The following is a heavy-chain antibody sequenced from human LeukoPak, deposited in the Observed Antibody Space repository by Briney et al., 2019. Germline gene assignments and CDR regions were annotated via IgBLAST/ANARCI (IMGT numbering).Heavy chain of an antibody. D-gene: IGHD6-13*01. CDR3: ARDARFSIAAVYNWFDP. CDR1: GGTFSSYA. Sequence: SVKVSCKASGGTFSSYAISWVRQAPGQGLEWMGGIIPIFGTANYAQKFQGRVTITADESTSTAYMELSSLRSEDTAVYYCARDARFSIAAVYNWFDPWGQGTLVTVSS. CDR2: IIPIFGTA. J-gene: IGHJ5*02. V-gene: IGHV1-69*01.